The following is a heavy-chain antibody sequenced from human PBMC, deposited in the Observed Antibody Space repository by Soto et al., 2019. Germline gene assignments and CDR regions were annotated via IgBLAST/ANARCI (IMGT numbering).Heavy chain of an antibody. CDR3: AREEDSSGWLYYFDY. Sequence: QVQLVQSGAEVKKPGASVKVSSKASGYTFTSYAMHWVRQAPGQRLEWMGWINAGNGNTKYSQKFQGRVTITRDTSASTAYMELSSLRSEDSAVYYCAREEDSSGWLYYFDYWGQGTLVTVSS. CDR2: INAGNGNT. V-gene: IGHV1-3*01. D-gene: IGHD6-19*01. J-gene: IGHJ4*02. CDR1: GYTFTSYA.